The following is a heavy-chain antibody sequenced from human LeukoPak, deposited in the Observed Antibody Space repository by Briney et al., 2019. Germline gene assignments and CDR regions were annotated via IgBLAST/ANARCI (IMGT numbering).Heavy chain of an antibody. Sequence: PSETLSLTCTVSGGSISSSSYYWGWIRQPPGKGLEWIGSIYYSGSTYYNPSLKSRVTISVHTSKNQFSLKLSSVTAADTAVYYCARDRGIVVVITPNWFDPWGQGTLVTVSS. D-gene: IGHD3-22*01. CDR3: ARDRGIVVVITPNWFDP. J-gene: IGHJ5*02. CDR2: IYYSGST. CDR1: GGSISSSSYY. V-gene: IGHV4-39*07.